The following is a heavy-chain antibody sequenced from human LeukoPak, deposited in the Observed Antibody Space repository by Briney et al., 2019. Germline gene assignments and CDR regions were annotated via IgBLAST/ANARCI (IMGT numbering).Heavy chain of an antibody. CDR2: IKQDGSEK. Sequence: GGSLRLSCAASGFTFSNYAMSWVRQAPGKGLEWVANIKQDGSEKYYVDSVKGRFTISRDNAKNSLYLQMNSLRAEDTAVYYCAREGDILTGYYFDYWGQGTLVTVSS. J-gene: IGHJ4*02. V-gene: IGHV3-7*01. D-gene: IGHD3-9*01. CDR1: GFTFSNYA. CDR3: AREGDILTGYYFDY.